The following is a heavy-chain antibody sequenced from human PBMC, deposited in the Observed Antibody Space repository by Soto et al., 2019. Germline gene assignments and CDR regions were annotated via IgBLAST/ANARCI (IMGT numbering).Heavy chain of an antibody. J-gene: IGHJ4*02. V-gene: IGHV4-61*01. CDR1: GGSVSSGSYY. D-gene: IGHD1-26*01. Sequence: SETLSLTCTVSGGSVSSGSYYWSWIRQPPGKGLEWIGYIYYSGSTNYNPSLKSRVTISVDTSKNQFSLKLSSVTAADTAVYYCAREHTMGYFDYWGQGTLVTVSS. CDR3: AREHTMGYFDY. CDR2: IYYSGST.